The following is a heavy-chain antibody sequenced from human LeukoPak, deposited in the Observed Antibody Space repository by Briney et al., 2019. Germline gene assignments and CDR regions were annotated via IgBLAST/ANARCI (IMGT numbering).Heavy chain of an antibody. CDR3: ASPPIVPQGPGGMDV. D-gene: IGHD2-8*01. CDR2: IYYSGST. J-gene: IGHJ6*02. Sequence: PSQTLSLTCTVSGGSISSGDYYWSWIRQPPGKGLEWIGYIYYSGSTYYNPSLKSRVTISVDTSKNQFSLKLSSVTAADAAVYYCASPPIVPQGPGGMDVWGQGTTVTVSS. V-gene: IGHV4-30-4*01. CDR1: GGSISSGDYY.